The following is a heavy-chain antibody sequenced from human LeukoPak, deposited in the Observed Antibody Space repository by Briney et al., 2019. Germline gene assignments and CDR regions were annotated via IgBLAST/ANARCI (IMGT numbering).Heavy chain of an antibody. V-gene: IGHV1-18*04. CDR1: GYTFTGYY. J-gene: IGHJ4*02. D-gene: IGHD2-15*01. CDR2: ISAYNGNT. CDR3: ARDNCSGGSCLFDY. Sequence: ASVKVSCKASGYTFTGYYMHWVRQAPGQGLEWMGWISAYNGNTNYAQKLQGRVTMTTDTSTSTAYMELRSLRSDDTAVYYCARDNCSGGSCLFDYWGQGTLVTVSS.